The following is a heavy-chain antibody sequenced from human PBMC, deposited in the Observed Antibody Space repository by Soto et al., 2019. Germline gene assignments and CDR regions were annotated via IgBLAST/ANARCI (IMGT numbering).Heavy chain of an antibody. J-gene: IGHJ3*02. CDR2: MNPNSGNT. Sequence: ASVKVSCKASGYTFTSYDINWVRQATGQGLEWMGWMNPNSGNTGFAQKFQGRVTMTRNTSISTAYMELSSLTSEDTAVYYCARERTRIGFDIWGQGTMVTVSS. CDR1: GYTFTSYD. V-gene: IGHV1-8*01. CDR3: ARERTRIGFDI. D-gene: IGHD2-15*01.